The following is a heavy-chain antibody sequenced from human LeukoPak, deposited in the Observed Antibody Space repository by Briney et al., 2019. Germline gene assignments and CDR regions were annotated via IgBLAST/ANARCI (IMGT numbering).Heavy chain of an antibody. D-gene: IGHD3-16*01. CDR1: GGSISSYY. V-gene: IGHV4-59*01. CDR2: IYYSGST. Sequence: SETLSLTCTVSGGSISSYYWSWIRQPPGKGLEWIGYIYYSGSTNYNPSLKSRVTISVDTSKNQFSLKLSSVTAADTAVYYCARRVPSRGGGLDYWGQGTLVTVSS. J-gene: IGHJ4*02. CDR3: ARRVPSRGGGLDY.